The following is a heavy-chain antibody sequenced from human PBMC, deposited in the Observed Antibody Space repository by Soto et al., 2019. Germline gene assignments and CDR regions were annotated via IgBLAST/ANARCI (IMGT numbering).Heavy chain of an antibody. CDR1: GFSFTSQW. J-gene: IGHJ5*02. Sequence: PGESLKISCKGSGFSFTSQWIAWVRQMPGKGLEWMGTVYPSDSHTRYSPSFQGQVTISADKSISTAYLQWSSLKASDTAMYYCARLLLSRVDFDPWGQGTLVTVSS. D-gene: IGHD3-16*02. V-gene: IGHV5-51*01. CDR3: ARLLLSRVDFDP. CDR2: VYPSDSHT.